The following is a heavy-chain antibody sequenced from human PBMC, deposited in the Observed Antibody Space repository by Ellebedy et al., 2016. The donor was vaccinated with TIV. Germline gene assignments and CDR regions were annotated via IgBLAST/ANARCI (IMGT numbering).Heavy chain of an antibody. D-gene: IGHD2-2*02. CDR2: INPDTGGT. V-gene: IGHV1-2*02. CDR3: ARDPGYCKSTSCYNLDFFDF. CDR1: GYSFIGYY. J-gene: IGHJ4*02. Sequence: ASVKVSCKASGYSFIGYYLHWVRQAPGQGFEWMGWINPDTGGTDYAQKFQDRVKMTRDTSLTTAYMELSSLRPDDGAVYFSARDPGYCKSTSCYNLDFFDFWGQGTLVTVSS.